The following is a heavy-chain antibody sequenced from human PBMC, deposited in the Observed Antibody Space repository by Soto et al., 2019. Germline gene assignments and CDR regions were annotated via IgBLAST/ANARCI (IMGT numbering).Heavy chain of an antibody. D-gene: IGHD2-21*01. V-gene: IGHV4-31*03. CDR2: TYYSGRT. Sequence: HVQLQESGPGLVKPSQTLSLTCTVSGVSISSGTYYWSWIRQHPGKGLEYIGYTYYSGRTYYNPSRKSRFTLSVDTSKNHFSLNLRSVTAAATAIYCCARGIAAAYLLLLDWFDPWGQGSLVTVSS. CDR3: ARGIAAAYLLLLDWFDP. J-gene: IGHJ5*02. CDR1: GVSISSGTYY.